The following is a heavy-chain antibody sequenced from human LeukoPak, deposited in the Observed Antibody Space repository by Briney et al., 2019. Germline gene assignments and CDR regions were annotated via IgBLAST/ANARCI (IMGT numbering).Heavy chain of an antibody. D-gene: IGHD2-8*01. CDR2: IKSDGSIT. Sequence: QPGGSLRLSCAASGFTFSSYWMHWVRQAPGKGLMWVSRIKSDGSITSYADSVKGRFTISRDNFKNTLYLQMNSLRAEDTAVYYCAKRGCDTNGCPYYFDYWGQGTLVTVSS. J-gene: IGHJ4*02. CDR1: GFTFSSYW. V-gene: IGHV3-74*01. CDR3: AKRGCDTNGCPYYFDY.